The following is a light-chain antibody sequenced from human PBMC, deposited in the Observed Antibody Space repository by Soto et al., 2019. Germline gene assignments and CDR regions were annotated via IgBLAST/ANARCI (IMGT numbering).Light chain of an antibody. V-gene: IGKV1-12*01. Sequence: IQITQSPSSVSASVGYRVTITCRASQSISNWLAWYQQKPGTAPRLLIDATSTLQTGVPSRFSGSVSGADFTLTISILQPEDFATYFCPHYNSQSEPFGQGSKAAIK. CDR1: QSISNW. J-gene: IGKJ1*01. CDR3: PHYNSQSEP. CDR2: ATS.